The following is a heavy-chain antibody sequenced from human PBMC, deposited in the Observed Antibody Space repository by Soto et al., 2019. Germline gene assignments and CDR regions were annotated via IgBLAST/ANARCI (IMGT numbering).Heavy chain of an antibody. CDR2: ISAYNGNT. J-gene: IGHJ3*02. CDR1: GYTFTSYG. V-gene: IGHV1-18*01. Sequence: ASVKVSCKASGYTFTSYGISWVRQAPGQGLEWMGWISAYNGNTNYAQKLQGRVTMTTDTSTSTAYMELRSLRSDDTAVYYCARSRSGYFHDAFDIWGQGTMVTLSS. CDR3: ARSRSGYFHDAFDI. D-gene: IGHD3-22*01.